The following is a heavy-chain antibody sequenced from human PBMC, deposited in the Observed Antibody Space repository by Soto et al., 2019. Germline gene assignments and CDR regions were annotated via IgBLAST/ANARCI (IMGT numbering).Heavy chain of an antibody. J-gene: IGHJ4*02. CDR1: GFTFDDYA. CDR2: ISWNSGSI. D-gene: IGHD2-21*01. CDR3: AKDILGGEGVVGGGVDY. Sequence: EVQLVESGGGLVQPGRSLRLSCAASGFTFDDYAMHWVRQAPGKGLEWVSGISWNSGSIGYADSVKGRFTISRDNAKNSLYLQMNGLRAEDTALYYCAKDILGGEGVVGGGVDYWGQGTLVTVSS. V-gene: IGHV3-9*01.